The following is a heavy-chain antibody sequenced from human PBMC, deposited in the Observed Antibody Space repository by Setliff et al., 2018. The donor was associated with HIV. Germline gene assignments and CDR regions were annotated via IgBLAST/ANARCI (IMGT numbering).Heavy chain of an antibody. CDR2: ISSSSSYI. CDR3: ARELPGYCSSTSCYDAFDI. CDR1: GFTFSSYS. D-gene: IGHD2-2*03. Sequence: SCAASGFTFSSYSMNWVRQAPGKGLEWVSSISSSSSYIYYADSVKGRFTISRDNAKNSLYLQMNSLRAEDTAVYYCARELPGYCSSTSCYDAFDIWGQGTMVTVSS. V-gene: IGHV3-21*01. J-gene: IGHJ3*02.